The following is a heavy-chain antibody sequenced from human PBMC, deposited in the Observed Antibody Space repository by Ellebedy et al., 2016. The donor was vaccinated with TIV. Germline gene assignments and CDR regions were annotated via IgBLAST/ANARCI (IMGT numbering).Heavy chain of an antibody. CDR2: IKQDGSEK. V-gene: IGHV3-7*01. J-gene: IGHJ3*02. Sequence: GESLKISXAASGFTFSSYWMSWVRQAPGKGLEWVANIKQDGSEKYYVDSVKGRFTISRDNAKNSLYLQMNSLRAEDTAVYYCASKVGYGSGRNAFDIWGQGTMVTVSS. D-gene: IGHD3-10*01. CDR3: ASKVGYGSGRNAFDI. CDR1: GFTFSSYW.